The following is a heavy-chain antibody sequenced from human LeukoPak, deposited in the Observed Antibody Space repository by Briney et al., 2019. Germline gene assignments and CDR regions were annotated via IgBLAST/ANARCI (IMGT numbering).Heavy chain of an antibody. Sequence: GGSLRLSCAASGFTISRNYMNWVRQTPGKGLEWVSVIYSGGSTYYADSVKGRFTISRDNSKNTLYLQMDSLRTEDTAVYYCARSWDARLNFDYWGQGTLVIFSS. CDR1: GFTISRNY. J-gene: IGHJ4*02. CDR3: ARSWDARLNFDY. D-gene: IGHD1-26*01. V-gene: IGHV3-66*02. CDR2: IYSGGST.